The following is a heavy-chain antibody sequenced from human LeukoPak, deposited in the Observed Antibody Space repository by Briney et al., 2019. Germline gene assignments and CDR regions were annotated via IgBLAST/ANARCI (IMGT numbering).Heavy chain of an antibody. J-gene: IGHJ5*02. Sequence: GGSLRLSCAASGFAFSSYAMHWVRQAPGKGLEWVAVISYDGSNKYYADSVKGRFTISRDNSKNTLYLQMNSLRAEDTAVYYCARRNYGANWFDPWGQGTLVTVSS. CDR1: GFAFSSYA. V-gene: IGHV3-30-3*01. CDR3: ARRNYGANWFDP. CDR2: ISYDGSNK. D-gene: IGHD1-7*01.